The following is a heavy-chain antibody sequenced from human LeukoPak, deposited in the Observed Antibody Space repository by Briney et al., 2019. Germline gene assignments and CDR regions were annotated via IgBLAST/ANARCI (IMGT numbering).Heavy chain of an antibody. D-gene: IGHD2-21*02. CDR3: ARARGYCGGDCYSYFDY. CDR1: GGSISSGGYS. Sequence: SETLSLTCAVSGGSISSGGYSWSWIRQPPGKGLEWIGYIYHSGSTYYNPSLKSRVTISVDRSKNQFSQKLSSVTAADTAVYYCARARGYCGGDCYSYFDYWGQGTLVTVSS. J-gene: IGHJ4*02. V-gene: IGHV4-30-2*01. CDR2: IYHSGST.